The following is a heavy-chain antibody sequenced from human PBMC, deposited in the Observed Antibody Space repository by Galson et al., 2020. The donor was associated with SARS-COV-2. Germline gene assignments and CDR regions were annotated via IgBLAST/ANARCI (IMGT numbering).Heavy chain of an antibody. V-gene: IGHV4-31*03. CDR2: IFSSVTT. D-gene: IGHD3-22*01. CDR1: GVSVISGGNY. CDR3: ARGRFYDSTGYSTSYHFDS. J-gene: IGHJ4*02. Sequence: SETMSLTCTVSGVSVISGGNYWTWIRQHPGKGLEWIGHIFSSVTTYYSPSLKSRVTISVDTSQNQFSLRLSSVTAADTAVYYCARGRFYDSTGYSTSYHFDSWCQGTLVTVSS.